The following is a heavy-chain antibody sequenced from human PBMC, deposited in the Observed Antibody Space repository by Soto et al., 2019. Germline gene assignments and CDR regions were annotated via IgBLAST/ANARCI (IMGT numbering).Heavy chain of an antibody. CDR2: IYPGDTDT. J-gene: IGHJ4*02. CDR3: AISQSIYYGSSCYYSQSQFGY. Sequence: PGESLKISCQASGYSFTSYLIGWVHQMPGNGLEWMGIIYPGDTDTSDRPSYQSQTTISADTSITTAYQQCSSLKESDTAIYYCAISQSIYYGSSCYYSQSQFGYWGQGTLVNVPS. CDR1: GYSFTSYL. V-gene: IGHV5-51*07. D-gene: IGHD3-22*01.